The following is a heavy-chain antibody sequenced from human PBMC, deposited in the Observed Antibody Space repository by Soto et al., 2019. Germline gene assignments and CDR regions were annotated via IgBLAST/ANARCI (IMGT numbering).Heavy chain of an antibody. D-gene: IGHD3-3*01. CDR2: ISGSSSDI. CDR1: GLTFSDYY. Sequence: QVQLVQSGGGLVKPGESLRLSCATSGLTFSDYYMSWIRQAPGKGLESLSYISGSSSDIKYADSVKGRFTISRDNAKKTEYLQINSLRAEETYVYYCGKERRRLSDWGQGTPV. CDR3: GKERRRLSD. V-gene: IGHV3-11*05. J-gene: IGHJ4*02.